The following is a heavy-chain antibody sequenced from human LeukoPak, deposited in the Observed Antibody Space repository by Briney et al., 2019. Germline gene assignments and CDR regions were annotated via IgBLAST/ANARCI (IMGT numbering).Heavy chain of an antibody. J-gene: IGHJ3*02. D-gene: IGHD6-19*01. Sequence: PSETLSLTCTVSGGSISSGSYYWSWIRQPAGKGLEWIGRIYTSGSTNYNPSLKSRVTISVDTSKNQFSLKLSSVTAADTAVYYCARDSSGWKSNSAFDIWGQGTMVTVSS. CDR2: IYTSGST. V-gene: IGHV4-61*02. CDR1: GGSISSGSYY. CDR3: ARDSSGWKSNSAFDI.